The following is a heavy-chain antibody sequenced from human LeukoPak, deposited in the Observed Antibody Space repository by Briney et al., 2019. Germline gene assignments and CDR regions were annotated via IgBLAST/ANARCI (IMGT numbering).Heavy chain of an antibody. V-gene: IGHV3-21*01. CDR1: GFTFSTYA. J-gene: IGHJ5*02. Sequence: GGSLRLSCAASGFTFSTYAVNWVRQAPGKGLEWVSSISSSSSYIYYADSVKGRFTISRDNAKNSLYLQMNSLRAEDTAVYYCAREVARPDPLFDPWGQGTLVTVSS. CDR3: AREVARPDPLFDP. D-gene: IGHD6-6*01. CDR2: ISSSSSYI.